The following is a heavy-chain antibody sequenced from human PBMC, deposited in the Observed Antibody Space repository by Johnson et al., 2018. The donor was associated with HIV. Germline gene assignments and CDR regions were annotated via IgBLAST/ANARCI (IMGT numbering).Heavy chain of an antibody. D-gene: IGHD1-26*01. CDR3: ASQLGATGAFDI. CDR2: IYSGGSI. J-gene: IGHJ3*02. Sequence: VQLVESGGGVVQPGRSLRLSCAASGFTVSTNYMSWVRQAPGKGLEWVSVIYSGGSIYYAVSVKGRFTISRDNSKNTLYLQMNSLRAEDTALYYCASQLGATGAFDIWGQGTMVTVSS. CDR1: GFTVSTNY. V-gene: IGHV3-53*01.